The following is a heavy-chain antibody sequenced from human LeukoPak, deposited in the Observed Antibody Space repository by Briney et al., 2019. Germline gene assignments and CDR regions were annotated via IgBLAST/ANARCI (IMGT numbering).Heavy chain of an antibody. CDR1: GFTFSSYG. CDR2: ISYDGSNK. J-gene: IGHJ4*02. D-gene: IGHD3-22*01. CDR3: AKGGIVVVRIDY. V-gene: IGHV3-30*18. Sequence: PGGSLRLSCAASGFTFSSYGMHWVRQAPGKGLEWVAVISYDGSNKYYADSVKGRFTISRDNSKNTLYLQMNSLRAEDTAVYYCAKGGIVVVRIDYWGQGTLVTVSS.